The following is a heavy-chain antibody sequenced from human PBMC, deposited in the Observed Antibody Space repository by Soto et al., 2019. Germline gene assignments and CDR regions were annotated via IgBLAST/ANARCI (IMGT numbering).Heavy chain of an antibody. CDR1: GNSVSTNSVA. J-gene: IGHJ4*02. V-gene: IGHV6-1*01. CDR2: TYFRSTWFN. D-gene: IGHD6-19*01. Sequence: SQTLSLTCAISGNSVSTNSVAWNWIRQSPSRGLEWLGRTYFRSTWFNEYASSAKGRITISPVTSKNHFSLQLNSVTPDDSAVYYCARDKRALAGYYFDYWGQGTPVTVSS. CDR3: ARDKRALAGYYFDY.